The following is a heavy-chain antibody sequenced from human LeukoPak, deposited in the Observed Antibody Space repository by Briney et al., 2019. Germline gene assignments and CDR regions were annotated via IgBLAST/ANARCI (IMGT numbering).Heavy chain of an antibody. V-gene: IGHV3-23*01. Sequence: GGSLRLSCAASGFTFSGYVMTWVRQPPGKGLQWVADISGSGGSTYYADSVKGRFSISRDNSKNTLYLHMNSVRAEDTAVYYCAKGGCSASCYSTYWAQGTLVTVSS. CDR3: AKGGCSASCYSTY. CDR2: ISGSGGST. CDR1: GFTFSGYV. D-gene: IGHD2-2*02. J-gene: IGHJ4*02.